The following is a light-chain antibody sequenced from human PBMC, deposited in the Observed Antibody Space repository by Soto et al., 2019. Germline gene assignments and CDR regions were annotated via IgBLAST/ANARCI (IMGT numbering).Light chain of an antibody. J-gene: IGKJ3*01. CDR2: DAS. CDR3: QQRSSWPPRVT. CDR1: QSVDSY. V-gene: IGKV3-11*01. Sequence: EIVLTQSLATLSLSPGERATLSCRASQSVDSYLAWYQQKPGQAPRLLIFDASNRATGIPARFSGSGSGTDFTLTISSLEPEDFAVYYCQQRSSWPPRVTFGPGTKVDIK.